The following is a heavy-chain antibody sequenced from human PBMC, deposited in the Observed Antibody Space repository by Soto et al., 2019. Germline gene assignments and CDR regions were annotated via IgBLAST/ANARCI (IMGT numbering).Heavy chain of an antibody. D-gene: IGHD6-13*01. J-gene: IGHJ4*02. CDR2: ISAYKYNT. CDR1: GYTFSTYG. V-gene: IGHV1-18*01. Sequence: ASVKVSCKASGYTFSTYGITWVRQAPGQGLEWMGWISAYKYNTNYAQKFQGRVTMTTATSTRTAYMELKSLRSDDTAIYYCARVAGNSLQGYLLDYWGQGTLVTVSS. CDR3: ARVAGNSLQGYLLDY.